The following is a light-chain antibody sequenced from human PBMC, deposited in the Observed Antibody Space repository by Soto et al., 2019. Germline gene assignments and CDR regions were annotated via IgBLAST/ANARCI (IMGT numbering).Light chain of an antibody. CDR2: GNS. CDR3: QSYDSSLSGSGV. J-gene: IGLJ1*01. V-gene: IGLV1-40*01. CDR1: SSKIGAGYD. Sequence: QSVLTQPPSVSGAPGQRVTISRTGSSSKIGAGYDVHWYQQLPGTAPKLLIYGNSNRPSGVPDRFSGSKSGTSASLAITGLQAEDEADYYCQSYDSSLSGSGVFGTGTKVTVL.